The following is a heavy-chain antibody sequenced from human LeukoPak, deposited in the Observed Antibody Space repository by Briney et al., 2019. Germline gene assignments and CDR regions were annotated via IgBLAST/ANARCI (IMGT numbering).Heavy chain of an antibody. CDR2: IYTSGST. Sequence: TSQTLSLTCTVSGGSVSSNSDYWSWIRQPAGEGLEWIGRIYTSGSTNYNPSLKSRVTMSVDTSKNQFSLKLSSVTAADTAVYYCARWYCSSTSCPFDYWSQGTLVTVSS. J-gene: IGHJ4*02. D-gene: IGHD2-2*01. V-gene: IGHV4-61*02. CDR3: ARWYCSSTSCPFDY. CDR1: GGSVSSNSDY.